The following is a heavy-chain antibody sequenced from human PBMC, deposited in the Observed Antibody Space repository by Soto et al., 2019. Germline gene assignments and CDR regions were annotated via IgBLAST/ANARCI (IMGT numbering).Heavy chain of an antibody. CDR3: AASTFLSGVTGYFHLAF. V-gene: IGHV1-69*06. CDR1: GDTFSNYA. Sequence: QVHLVQSGTEVKKPGSSVKVSCKTSGDTFSNYAISWVRQAPGQGLEWMGGIIPVFDSASYAHRSRDKVTLSADRAPPTAYLELTSLTSEDTAVYYCAASTFLSGVTGYFHLAFWGQGTLVTVSS. J-gene: IGHJ4*02. D-gene: IGHD3-9*01. CDR2: IIPVFDSA.